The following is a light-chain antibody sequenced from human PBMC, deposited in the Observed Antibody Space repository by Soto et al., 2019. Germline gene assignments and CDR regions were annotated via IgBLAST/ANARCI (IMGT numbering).Light chain of an antibody. J-gene: IGLJ3*02. Sequence: QAVVTQEPSLTVSPGGTVTLTCASSTGAVTSGYYPNWFQQKPGQAPRSLIYSTSYKHSWTPARFAGSLLGGKAALTLSGVQPEDEADYYCLLYYGGPWVSGGGTKLTVL. CDR3: LLYYGGPWV. CDR2: STS. V-gene: IGLV7-43*01. CDR1: TGAVTSGYY.